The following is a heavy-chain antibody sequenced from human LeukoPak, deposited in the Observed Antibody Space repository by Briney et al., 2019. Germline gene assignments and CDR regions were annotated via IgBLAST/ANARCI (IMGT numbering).Heavy chain of an antibody. Sequence: ASVKVSCKASGYTFTGYFMHWVRQPPGQGLEWIGLINPNIGATKHARKFQGRVTMTRDTSISTAYMEVSRLRSDDTAVYYCARGQLTDDLDYWGQGTLVTVSS. J-gene: IGHJ4*02. CDR2: INPNIGAT. D-gene: IGHD4/OR15-4a*01. CDR3: ARGQLTDDLDY. CDR1: GYTFTGYF. V-gene: IGHV1-2*02.